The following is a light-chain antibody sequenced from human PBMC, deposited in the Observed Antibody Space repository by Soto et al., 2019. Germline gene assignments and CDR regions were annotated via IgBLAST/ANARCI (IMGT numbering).Light chain of an antibody. CDR1: SNDVGAYNY. J-gene: IGLJ1*01. CDR3: ISFTTINPYV. V-gene: IGLV2-14*03. Sequence: QSALTQPASVSWSPGQSITISCTGTSNDVGAYNYVSWYQQHPDKAPRLMIYDVTNRPSGVSDRFSGSKSGNTASLTISGLQTEDEADYYCISFTTINPYVFGTGTKVTVL. CDR2: DVT.